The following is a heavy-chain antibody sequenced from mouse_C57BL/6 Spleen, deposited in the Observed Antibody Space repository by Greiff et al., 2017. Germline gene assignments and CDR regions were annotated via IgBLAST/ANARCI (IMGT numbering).Heavy chain of an antibody. CDR3: ARNPDYSNSAWFAY. J-gene: IGHJ3*01. CDR1: GYAFSSYW. D-gene: IGHD2-5*01. CDR2: IYPGDGDT. Sequence: VQLVESGAELVKPGASVKISCKASGYAFSSYWMNWVKQRPGKGLEWIGQIYPGDGDTNYNGKFKGKATLTADKSSSTAYMQLSSLTSEDSAVYFCARNPDYSNSAWFAYWGQGTLVTVSA. V-gene: IGHV1-80*01.